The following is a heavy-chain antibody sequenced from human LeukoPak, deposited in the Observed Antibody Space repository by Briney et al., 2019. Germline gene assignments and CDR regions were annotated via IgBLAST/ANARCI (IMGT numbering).Heavy chain of an antibody. CDR1: SSSSYY. J-gene: IGHJ4*02. D-gene: IGHD3-3*01. CDR3: ARQDYDFDSYYFDY. Sequence: SSSSYYWGWLRQPPGRGLEWMGIIYPGDSDTRYSPSFQGQVTISADKSISTVYLQWSSLKASDTAMYYCARQDYDFDSYYFDYWGQGTLVTVSS. V-gene: IGHV5-51*01. CDR2: IYPGDSDT.